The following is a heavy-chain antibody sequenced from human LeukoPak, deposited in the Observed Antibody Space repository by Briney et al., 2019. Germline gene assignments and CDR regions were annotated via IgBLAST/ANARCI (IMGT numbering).Heavy chain of an antibody. CDR2: IRYDGSNK. Sequence: GGSLRLSCAASGFTFSSYGMRWVRQAPGKGLEWVAFIRYDGSNKYYADSVKGRFTISRDKYKNTLYLQMNSLRAEDTAVYYCAKDSADIVVVPAAPNDYWGQGTLVTVSS. D-gene: IGHD2-2*01. V-gene: IGHV3-30*02. CDR3: AKDSADIVVVPAAPNDY. CDR1: GFTFSSYG. J-gene: IGHJ4*02.